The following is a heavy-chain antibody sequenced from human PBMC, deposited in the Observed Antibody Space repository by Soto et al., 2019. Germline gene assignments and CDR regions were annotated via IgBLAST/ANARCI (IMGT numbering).Heavy chain of an antibody. CDR3: AREGLRCPFDY. Sequence: PGGSLRLSCAASGFTFSSYGMHWVRQAPGKGLEWVAVVSYDESDKYYADSVKGRFTISRDNSKNTLYLQMNSLRAEDTAVYYCAREGLRCPFDYWGQGTLVTVSS. J-gene: IGHJ4*02. V-gene: IGHV3-30*03. CDR2: VSYDESDK. D-gene: IGHD4-17*01. CDR1: GFTFSSYG.